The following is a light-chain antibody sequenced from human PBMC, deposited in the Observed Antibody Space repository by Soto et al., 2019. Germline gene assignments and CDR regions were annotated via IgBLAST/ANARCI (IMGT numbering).Light chain of an antibody. CDR2: KAS. J-gene: IGKJ1*01. CDR1: QSITSW. Sequence: DLQMTQSPSTLSASVGDRVTITCRASQSITSWLAWYQQKPGKAPKLLIYKASILESGVPSRFSGSGSGTDFTLTTSSLQPDDFATYYCQHYNTYWTFGQGTKVEIK. V-gene: IGKV1-5*03. CDR3: QHYNTYWT.